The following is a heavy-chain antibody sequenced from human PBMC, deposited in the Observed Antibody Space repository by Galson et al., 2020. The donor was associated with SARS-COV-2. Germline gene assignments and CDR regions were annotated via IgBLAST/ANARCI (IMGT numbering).Heavy chain of an antibody. D-gene: IGHD3-10*01. J-gene: IGHJ3*02. V-gene: IGHV3-33*01. Sequence: TGGSLRLSCEASGFTFSTYGMDWVRQAPGKGLEWVAVIWYDGSNKYYADSVKGRFTISRDNSKNTLYLQMNSLRADDTAVYYCERGSSSHAFDIWGQGTMVTVSS. CDR1: GFTFSTYG. CDR2: IWYDGSNK. CDR3: ERGSSSHAFDI.